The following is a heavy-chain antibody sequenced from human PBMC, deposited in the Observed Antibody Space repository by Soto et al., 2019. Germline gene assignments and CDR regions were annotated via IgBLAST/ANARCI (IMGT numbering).Heavy chain of an antibody. CDR1: GYTFIRYG. Sequence: QVQLVQSGAEVKKPGASVKVSCKASGYTFIRYGIGWVRQAPGQGLEWMGWISTYNGNIKYAQKFQGSVTMTTDTSTSTAYMELRSLRSEDTAVYYCARDGYFDYWGQGNLVTVSS. V-gene: IGHV1-18*01. J-gene: IGHJ4*02. CDR2: ISTYNGNI. CDR3: ARDGYFDY.